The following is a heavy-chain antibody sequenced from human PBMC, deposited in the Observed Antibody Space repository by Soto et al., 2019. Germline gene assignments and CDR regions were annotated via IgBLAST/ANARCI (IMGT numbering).Heavy chain of an antibody. Sequence: QVQLQESGPGLVKPSGTLSLTCAVSGGSIGSSDWWSWVREPPGKVLEWIGEIYHSGSTNYNPSLKSRVTISVDKSKNQFSLKMNSVTAADTAGYYCARVPWVACTTGWFDPWGQGTLVTVSS. CDR2: IYHSGST. CDR3: ARVPWVACTTGWFDP. V-gene: IGHV4-4*02. J-gene: IGHJ5*02. CDR1: GGSIGSSDW. D-gene: IGHD4-17*01.